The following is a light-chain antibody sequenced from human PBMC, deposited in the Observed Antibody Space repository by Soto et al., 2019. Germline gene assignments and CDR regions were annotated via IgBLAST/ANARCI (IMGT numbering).Light chain of an antibody. V-gene: IGKV3-20*01. Sequence: ELVLTQSPGTLSLSPGERATLSCRASQSVSSSYLAWYQQKPGQAPRLLIYGASSRATGIPDRFSGSWSGTDFTLTISRLEPEDFAVYYCQQYGSSPQTFGQGTKVDIK. CDR1: QSVSSSY. CDR2: GAS. J-gene: IGKJ1*01. CDR3: QQYGSSPQT.